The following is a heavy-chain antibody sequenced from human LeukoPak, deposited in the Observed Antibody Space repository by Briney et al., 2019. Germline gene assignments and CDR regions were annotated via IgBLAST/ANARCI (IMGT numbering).Heavy chain of an antibody. CDR2: ISNDGSRK. D-gene: IGHD3-3*01. V-gene: IGHV3-30*03. CDR1: GFTFSRHG. Sequence: PGGSLRLSCAASGFTFSRHGMHWVRQAPGKGLEWVAIISNDGSRKYYGHSVEGRFTISRDNSKNTLYPQMDSLRAEDTAVYYCARDRAWNYFDYWGQGTLVTVSS. J-gene: IGHJ4*02. CDR3: ARDRAWNYFDY.